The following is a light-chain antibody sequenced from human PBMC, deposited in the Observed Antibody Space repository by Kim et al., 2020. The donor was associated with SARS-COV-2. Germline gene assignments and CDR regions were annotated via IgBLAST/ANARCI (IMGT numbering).Light chain of an antibody. CDR2: AAS. V-gene: IGKV1-8*01. J-gene: IGKJ2*01. Sequence: SASTGDRVTITCRASQDINSFLAWYQQKPGKAPKLLIYAASTLQSGVPSRFSGSGSGTDFTLTISRLQSEDFATYYCQHYYSYPYTFGQGTKLEIK. CDR3: QHYYSYPYT. CDR1: QDINSF.